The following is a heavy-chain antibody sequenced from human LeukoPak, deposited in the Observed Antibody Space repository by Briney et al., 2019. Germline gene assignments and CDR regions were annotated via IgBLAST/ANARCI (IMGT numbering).Heavy chain of an antibody. CDR2: IYYSGST. CDR3: AREGTSGDFDY. Sequence: SETLSLTCTVSGGPISRYYWSWIRQPPGKGLEWIGYIYYSGSTNYNPSLKSRVTISVDTSKNQFSLKLNSVTAADTAVYYCAREGTSGDFDYWGQGTLVTVSS. D-gene: IGHD2-2*01. CDR1: GGPISRYY. J-gene: IGHJ4*02. V-gene: IGHV4-59*01.